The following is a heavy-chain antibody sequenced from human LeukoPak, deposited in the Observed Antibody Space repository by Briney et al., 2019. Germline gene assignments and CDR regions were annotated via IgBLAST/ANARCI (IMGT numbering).Heavy chain of an antibody. D-gene: IGHD2-15*01. Sequence: GGSLRLSCAASGFTYSSYWMSWVRQDPGKGLEWVANINQDGSEKNYVDSVKGRFIISRDNAENSLYLQMNSLRAEDTAVYYCARDAYCSGGSCYVYWGQGTQVTVSS. V-gene: IGHV3-7*01. J-gene: IGHJ4*02. CDR3: ARDAYCSGGSCYVY. CDR2: INQDGSEK. CDR1: GFTYSSYW.